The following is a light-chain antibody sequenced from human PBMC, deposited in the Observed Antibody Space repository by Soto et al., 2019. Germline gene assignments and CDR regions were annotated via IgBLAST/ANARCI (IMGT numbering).Light chain of an antibody. J-gene: IGKJ2*01. CDR3: QQRSNWPPYT. Sequence: EIELTQSPATLSLSAGERATLSCRASQSVSSYLAWYQQKPGQAPRLLIYDASNRAAGIPARFSGSGSGTDFSLPISSLEHDDFAVYYCQQRSNWPPYTFGQGTKLEIK. CDR1: QSVSSY. V-gene: IGKV3-11*01. CDR2: DAS.